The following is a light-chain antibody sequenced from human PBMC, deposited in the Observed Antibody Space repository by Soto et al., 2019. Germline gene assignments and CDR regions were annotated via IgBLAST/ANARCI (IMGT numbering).Light chain of an antibody. J-gene: IGKJ1*01. CDR1: QTISNY. V-gene: IGKV1-5*03. CDR3: QQYSDKWM. CDR2: RAS. Sequence: DIQMAQSPSTLSASVGDRVTITCRASQTISNYLAWYQHKPGKTPKVLIYRASSVESGVPSRFSGSGSGTEFTLTISSLQPDDSATYYCQQYSDKWMFGQGTKVEI.